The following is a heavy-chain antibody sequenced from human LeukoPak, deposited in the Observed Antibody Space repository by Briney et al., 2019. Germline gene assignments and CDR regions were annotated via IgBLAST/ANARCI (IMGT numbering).Heavy chain of an antibody. V-gene: IGHV1-8*01. J-gene: IGHJ4*02. CDR3: ARVSQLRIAAAGRPLGY. Sequence: GASVKVSCRASGYTFTSYDINWVRQATGQGLEWMGWMNPNSGNTGYAQKFQGRVTMTRNTSISTAYMELSSLRSEDTAVYYCARVSQLRIAAAGRPLGYWGQGTLVTVSS. CDR2: MNPNSGNT. CDR1: GYTFTSYD. D-gene: IGHD6-13*01.